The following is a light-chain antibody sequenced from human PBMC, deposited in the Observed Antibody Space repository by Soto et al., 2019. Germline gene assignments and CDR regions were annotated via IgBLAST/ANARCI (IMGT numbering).Light chain of an antibody. CDR3: QHFDRSPVT. CDR2: DAS. Sequence: AIQLTQSPSSLSASVGDRVTIACRASQGIGSALAWYQQKPGKGPELLIYDASSLESGVPARFSGSGSGTEFTLTISSLQPEDFATYFCQHFDRSPVTFGQGTRLEIK. J-gene: IGKJ5*01. CDR1: QGIGSA. V-gene: IGKV1-13*02.